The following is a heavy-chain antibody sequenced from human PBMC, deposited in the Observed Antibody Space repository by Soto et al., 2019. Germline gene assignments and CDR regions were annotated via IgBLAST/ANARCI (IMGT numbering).Heavy chain of an antibody. V-gene: IGHV3-48*01. CDR3: ARVTLTAGIPTIDY. CDR2: ISSSSSTI. CDR1: GFTFSSYS. D-gene: IGHD2-2*02. Sequence: EVQLVESGGGLVQPGGSLRLSCAASGFTFSSYSMNWVRQAPGKGLEWVSYISSSSSTIYYADSVKGRFTISRDNAKNSLYLQMNSLRAEDTAVYYCARVTLTAGIPTIDYWGQGTLVTVPS. J-gene: IGHJ4*02.